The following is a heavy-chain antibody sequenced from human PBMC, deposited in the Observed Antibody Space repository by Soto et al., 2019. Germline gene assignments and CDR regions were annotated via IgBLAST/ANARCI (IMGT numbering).Heavy chain of an antibody. D-gene: IGHD1-1*01. J-gene: IGHJ5*02. CDR1: VASISGFY. CDR2: IYATGTT. Sequence: SETLSLTCTVSVASISGFYWSWIRTSAGKGLEWIGRIYATGTTDYNPSLKSRVMMSVDTSKKQFSLKLRSVTAADTAVYYCVRDGTKTLRDWFDPWGQGISVTVSS. CDR3: VRDGTKTLRDWFDP. V-gene: IGHV4-4*07.